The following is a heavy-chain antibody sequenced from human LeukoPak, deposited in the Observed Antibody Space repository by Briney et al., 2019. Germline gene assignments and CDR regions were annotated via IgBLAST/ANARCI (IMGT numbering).Heavy chain of an antibody. CDR3: TRASHSIPAARIIDY. J-gene: IGHJ4*02. D-gene: IGHD6-25*01. V-gene: IGHV4-31*03. CDR2: IYYSGST. CDR1: GGSISSGGYY. Sequence: SETLSLTCTVSGGSISSGGYYWSWIRQHPGKGLEWIGYIYYSGSTYYNPSLKSRVTISVDTSKNQFSLKLSSVTAADTAVYYCTRASHSIPAARIIDYWVPGPPATDSS.